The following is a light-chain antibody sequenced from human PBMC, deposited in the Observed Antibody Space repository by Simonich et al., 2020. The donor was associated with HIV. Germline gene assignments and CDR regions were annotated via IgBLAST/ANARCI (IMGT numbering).Light chain of an antibody. CDR2: WAS. V-gene: IGKV4-1*01. CDR1: QSILFSSNNKNY. Sequence: IVMTQSPDSLAVSLGERATINCKSSQSILFSSNNKNYLAWYQQKPGQPPKLLIYWASTRESGVPARFSGSGSGTDFPLTISSLQAEDVAVYYCQQYYITPYTFGQGTKLEIK. CDR3: QQYYITPYT. J-gene: IGKJ2*01.